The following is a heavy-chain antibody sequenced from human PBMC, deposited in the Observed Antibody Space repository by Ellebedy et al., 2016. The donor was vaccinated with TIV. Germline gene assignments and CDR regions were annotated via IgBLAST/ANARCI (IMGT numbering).Heavy chain of an antibody. D-gene: IGHD4-17*01. J-gene: IGHJ3*02. CDR1: GFTFGGFG. CDR3: AREDGDYPVDAFDI. Sequence: GESLNISXPGSGFTFGGFGIHWVRQAPGKGLEWVAVVSYDGNKKYYSDSVKGRFTISRDNSKNTLHLHMNNLRTEDTAVYYCAREDGDYPVDAFDIWGQGTMVTVSS. V-gene: IGHV3-30*03. CDR2: VSYDGNKK.